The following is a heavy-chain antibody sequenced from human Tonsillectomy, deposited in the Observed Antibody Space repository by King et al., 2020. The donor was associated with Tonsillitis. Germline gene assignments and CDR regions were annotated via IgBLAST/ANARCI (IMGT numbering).Heavy chain of an antibody. CDR3: ARVASYYLDYYYGMDV. CDR2: MNPNSGNT. J-gene: IGHJ6*02. Sequence: VQLVESGAEVKKPGASVKVSCKASGYTFTNYDINWVRQTTGQGLEWMGWMNPNSGNTAYAQKFQGRVTMTRNTSMSTAYVELSSLRSEDTAVYYCARVASYYLDYYYGMDVWAKGPRSPSL. D-gene: IGHD1-26*01. V-gene: IGHV1-8*01. CDR1: GYTFTNYD.